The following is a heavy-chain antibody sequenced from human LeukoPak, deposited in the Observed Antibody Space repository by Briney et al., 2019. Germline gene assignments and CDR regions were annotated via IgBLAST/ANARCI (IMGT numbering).Heavy chain of an antibody. CDR2: FDPEDGET. D-gene: IGHD3-16*02. V-gene: IGHV1-24*01. Sequence: ASVKVSCKVSGYTLTELSMHRVRQAPGKGLEWMGGFDPEDGETIYAQKFQGRVTMTEDTSTDTAYMELRSLRSEDTAVYYCATVLYVWGSYRSNWFDPWGQGTLVTVSS. CDR3: ATVLYVWGSYRSNWFDP. CDR1: GYTLTELS. J-gene: IGHJ5*02.